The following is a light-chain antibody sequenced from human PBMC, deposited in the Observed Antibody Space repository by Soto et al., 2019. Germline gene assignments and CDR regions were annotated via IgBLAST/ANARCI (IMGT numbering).Light chain of an antibody. CDR2: DTS. Sequence: EIVMTQSPATLSVSPGERATLSCRASQSVNSNYLAWYQQKPGQAPRLLIYDTSTRATGVPARFSGSRSGTEFTLTINSLQSVDFAVYYCHSYHNWPLTLGVWTQV. J-gene: IGKJ4*01. V-gene: IGKV3-15*01. CDR3: HSYHNWPLT. CDR1: QSVNSN.